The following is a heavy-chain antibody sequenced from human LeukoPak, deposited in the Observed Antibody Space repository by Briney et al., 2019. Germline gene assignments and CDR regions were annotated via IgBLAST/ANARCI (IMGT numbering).Heavy chain of an antibody. CDR3: AALNPGYCSSTGSYPVDY. D-gene: IGHD2-2*01. Sequence: SQTLCLTCSVSGGSISRGGYCCSWISQHPGKGLEWNGYIYYSGSTYYNPSPKSRVTISVDTSKNQFSLKLSSVTAADTAVYYYAALNPGYCSSTGSYPVDYWGQGTLVTVSS. CDR2: IYYSGST. J-gene: IGHJ4*02. V-gene: IGHV4-31*03. CDR1: GGSISRGGYC.